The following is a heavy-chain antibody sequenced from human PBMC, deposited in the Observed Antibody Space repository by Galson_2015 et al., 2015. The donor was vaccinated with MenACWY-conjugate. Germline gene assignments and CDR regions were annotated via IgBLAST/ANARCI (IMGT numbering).Heavy chain of an antibody. D-gene: IGHD1-26*01. CDR1: GYSFTHYW. CDR3: ARHPPGGRGMDV. J-gene: IGHJ6*02. Sequence: QSGAEVTKPGESLKISCTGSGYSFTHYWIGWVRQMPGRGLEWMGLIDPHNSNTRYSPPFQGQVTISADESISTAFLQWSSLKASDTAMYYCARHPPGGRGMDVWGRGTTVTVSS. CDR2: IDPHNSNT. V-gene: IGHV5-51*01.